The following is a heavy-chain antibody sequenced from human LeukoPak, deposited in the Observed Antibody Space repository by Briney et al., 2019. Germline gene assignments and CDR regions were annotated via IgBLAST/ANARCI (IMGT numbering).Heavy chain of an antibody. CDR2: INHSGST. Sequence: SETLSLTCAVYGGSFSGYYWSWIRQPPGKGLEWIGEINHSGSTNYNPSLKSRVTISVDTSKNQFSLNLSSVTAADTAVYYCARVNINNWHSCDYWGQGTLVTVSS. D-gene: IGHD1-1*01. J-gene: IGHJ4*02. CDR1: GGSFSGYY. CDR3: ARVNINNWHSCDY. V-gene: IGHV4-34*01.